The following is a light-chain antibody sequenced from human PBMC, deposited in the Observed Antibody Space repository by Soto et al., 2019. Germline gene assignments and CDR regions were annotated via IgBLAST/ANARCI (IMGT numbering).Light chain of an antibody. CDR1: QSVSNW. V-gene: IGKV1-5*03. Sequence: DIQRTQSPSTLSASVGDRVTITCRASQSVSNWLAWYQQKPGKAPKLLIYKASTLESGVPSRFSGSGSGTEFTLTISSLQADDFAIYYCQQYNGYRLAFGGGTKVDI. CDR2: KAS. J-gene: IGKJ4*01. CDR3: QQYNGYRLA.